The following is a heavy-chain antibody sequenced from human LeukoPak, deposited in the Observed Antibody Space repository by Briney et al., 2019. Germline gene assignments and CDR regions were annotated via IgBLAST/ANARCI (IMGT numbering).Heavy chain of an antibody. D-gene: IGHD3-22*01. CDR1: GCTFTDYY. J-gene: IGHJ4*02. CDR3: ARRYYDSSGYS. CDR2: INPNSGGT. V-gene: IGHV1-2*02. Sequence: GASVKVSCKASGCTFTDYYMHWVRQAPGQGLEWMGWINPNSGGTNYAQKFQGRVTMTRDTSISTAYVELTTLRSNDTAVYYCARRYYDSSGYSWGQGTLVTVSS.